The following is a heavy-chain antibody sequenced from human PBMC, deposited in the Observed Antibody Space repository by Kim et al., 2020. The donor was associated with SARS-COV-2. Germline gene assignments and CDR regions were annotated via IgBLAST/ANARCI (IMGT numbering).Heavy chain of an antibody. V-gene: IGHV4-39*01. D-gene: IGHD6-19*01. CDR3: ARSGAVADPDAFDI. CDR1: GGSISSSSYY. Sequence: SETLSLICTVSGGSISSSSYYWGWIRQPPGKGLEWIGSIYYSGSTYYNPSLKSRVTISVDTSKNQFSLKLSSVTAADTAVYYCARSGAVADPDAFDIWGQGTMVTVSS. CDR2: IYYSGST. J-gene: IGHJ3*02.